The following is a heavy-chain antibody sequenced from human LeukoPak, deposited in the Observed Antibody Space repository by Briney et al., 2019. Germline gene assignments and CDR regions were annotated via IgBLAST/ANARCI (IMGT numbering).Heavy chain of an antibody. J-gene: IGHJ4*02. CDR3: TREDHSNYNY. Sequence: PPGGSLRLSCAASGFTFTSYAMTWVRQAPGKGLEWVSVISGSGGSTYYADSVKGRFTISRDNAKNSLYLQMNSLRAEDTAVYYCTREDHSNYNYWGQGTLVTVSS. CDR2: ISGSGGST. V-gene: IGHV3-23*01. CDR1: GFTFTSYA. D-gene: IGHD4-11*01.